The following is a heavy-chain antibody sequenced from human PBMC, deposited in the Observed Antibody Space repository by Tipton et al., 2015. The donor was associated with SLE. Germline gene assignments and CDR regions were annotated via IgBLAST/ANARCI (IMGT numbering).Heavy chain of an antibody. CDR3: ARGDYALVGYWYFDL. CDR1: GGSISSGDYY. Sequence: LRLSCTVSGGSISSGDYYWSWIRQPPGKGLEWIGYIYYSGSTYYNPSLKSRVTISVDKSKNQFSLKLSSVTAADTAVYYCARGDYALVGYWYFDLWGRGTLVTVSS. D-gene: IGHD2-2*01. V-gene: IGHV4-30-4*01. J-gene: IGHJ2*01. CDR2: IYYSGST.